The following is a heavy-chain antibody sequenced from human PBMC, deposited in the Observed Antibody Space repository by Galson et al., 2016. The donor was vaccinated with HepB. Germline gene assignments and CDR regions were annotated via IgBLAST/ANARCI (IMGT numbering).Heavy chain of an antibody. D-gene: IGHD2-2*01. V-gene: IGHV4-4*02. CDR3: ARAAVVPGARMVFDP. J-gene: IGHJ5*02. CDR1: GASINGSNW. Sequence: SETLSPTCTVSGASINGSNWWTWVRQAPGRGPEWIGDIYHSGTSNNNPFLSSRFTLSIDKSRNQFFLNLTSVPAADTAVYYCARAAVVPGARMVFDPWGQGTLVTVSS. CDR2: IYHSGTS.